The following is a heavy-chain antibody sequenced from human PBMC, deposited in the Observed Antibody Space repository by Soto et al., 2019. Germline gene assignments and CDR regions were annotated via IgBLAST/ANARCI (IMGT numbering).Heavy chain of an antibody. CDR1: GGSISSYY. D-gene: IGHD6-6*01. CDR3: ARKPSSSSNWFDP. Sequence: QVQLQESGPGLVKPSETLSLTCTVSGGSISSYYWSWIRQPPGKGLEWIGYIYYSGSTNYNPSLKSRVTISVDTSKNQFSRKLSSVTAADTAVYYCARKPSSSSNWFDPWGQGTLVTVSS. V-gene: IGHV4-59*08. J-gene: IGHJ5*02. CDR2: IYYSGST.